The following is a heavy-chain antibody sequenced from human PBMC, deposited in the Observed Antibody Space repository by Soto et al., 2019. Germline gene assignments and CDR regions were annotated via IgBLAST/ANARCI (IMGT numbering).Heavy chain of an antibody. J-gene: IGHJ4*01. CDR2: IYHSGST. Sequence: SDTLSLTCTVSGGSISTYYWSWVRQPPGKGLEWIGYIYHSGSTNYNPSLKSRVTISVDTSNNQLSLKLRSVTAADTAVYYCARHDGFSSGWIFDYWGHGTLVTVSS. CDR3: ARHDGFSSGWIFDY. CDR1: GGSISTYY. V-gene: IGHV4-59*08. D-gene: IGHD6-19*01.